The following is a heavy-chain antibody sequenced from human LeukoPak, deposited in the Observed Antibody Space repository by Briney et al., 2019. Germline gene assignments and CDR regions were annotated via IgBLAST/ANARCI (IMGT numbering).Heavy chain of an antibody. D-gene: IGHD3-22*01. CDR1: GYTFTGYY. J-gene: IGHJ6*03. V-gene: IGHV1-2*06. Sequence: ASVKVSCTASGYTFTGYYMHWVRQAPGQGLEWMGRINPNSGGTNYAQKFQGRVTMTRDTSISTAYMELSRLRSDDTAVYYCARTRWLVDYYYYMDVWGKGTTVTVSS. CDR3: ARTRWLVDYYYYMDV. CDR2: INPNSGGT.